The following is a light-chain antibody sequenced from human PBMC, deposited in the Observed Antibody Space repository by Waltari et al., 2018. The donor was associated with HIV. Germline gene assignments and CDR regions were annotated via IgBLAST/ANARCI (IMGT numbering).Light chain of an antibody. CDR2: NDN. CDR1: ALAKHF. CDR3: QSADSSVTYEVV. J-gene: IGLJ3*02. V-gene: IGLV3-25*03. Sequence: SFDLRQAPALSVSPGPTARTTCTGDALAKHFCYWSQPKPGQAPVLVIYNDNERPSGIPQRFSGSSSGTTATLTISGVQAEDEADYYCQSADSSVTYEVVFGGGTKLTVL.